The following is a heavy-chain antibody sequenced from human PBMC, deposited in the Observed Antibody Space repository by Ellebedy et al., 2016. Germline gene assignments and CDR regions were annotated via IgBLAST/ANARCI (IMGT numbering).Heavy chain of an antibody. CDR1: GGSIVPYY. J-gene: IGHJ4*02. Sequence: GSLRLXXTVSGGSIVPYYWSWIRQPPGKGLEWIGYIYYSGSTNYNPSLKSRVTMSVDTSRNQFSLKLSSVTAADTAVYYCARCFDSGGYIDYWGQGTLVTVSS. CDR2: IYYSGST. CDR3: ARCFDSGGYIDY. D-gene: IGHD3-22*01. V-gene: IGHV4-59*01.